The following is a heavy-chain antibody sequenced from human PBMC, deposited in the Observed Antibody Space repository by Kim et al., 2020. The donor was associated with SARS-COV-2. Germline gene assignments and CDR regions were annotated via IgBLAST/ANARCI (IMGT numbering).Heavy chain of an antibody. D-gene: IGHD3-10*01. Sequence: VKGRFTTSRDNSKNTRYLQMNSLRAEDTAVYYCARATMVRGVIAYYGMDVWGQGTTVTVSS. J-gene: IGHJ6*02. CDR3: ARATMVRGVIAYYGMDV. V-gene: IGHV3-53*01.